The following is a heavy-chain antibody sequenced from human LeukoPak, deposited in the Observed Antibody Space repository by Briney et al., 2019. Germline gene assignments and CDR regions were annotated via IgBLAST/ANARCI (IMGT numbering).Heavy chain of an antibody. V-gene: IGHV3-21*04. J-gene: IGHJ4*02. Sequence: PGGSLRLSCAASGFTFSSYSMNWVRQAPGKGLEWVSSISTSSRYIYYADSVKGRFTISRDNAKNSLYLQMNSLRAEDMALYNSAKGWDYDFWSAFDYWGQGTLVTVSS. CDR3: AKGWDYDFWSAFDY. D-gene: IGHD3-3*01. CDR1: GFTFSSYS. CDR2: ISTSSRYI.